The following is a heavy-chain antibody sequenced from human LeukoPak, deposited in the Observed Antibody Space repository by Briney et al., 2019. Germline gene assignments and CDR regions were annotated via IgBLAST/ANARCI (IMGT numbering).Heavy chain of an antibody. V-gene: IGHV4-38-2*02. CDR3: ARTDSSGYYYWFHP. Sequence: SETPSLTCTVSGYSISSGYDWGWIRQPPGKGLEWIGSIYHSGSTYYNPSLKSRVTISVDTSKNQFSLKLSSVTAADTAVYYCARTDSSGYYYWFHPWGQGTLVTVSS. CDR1: GYSISSGYD. CDR2: IYHSGST. D-gene: IGHD3-22*01. J-gene: IGHJ5*02.